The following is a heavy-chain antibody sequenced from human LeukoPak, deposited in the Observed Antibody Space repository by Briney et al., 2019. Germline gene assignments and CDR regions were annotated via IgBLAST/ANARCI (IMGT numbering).Heavy chain of an antibody. CDR1: GFTFSSYG. V-gene: IGHV3-30*18. CDR2: ISYHGTNK. J-gene: IGHJ5*02. D-gene: IGHD4-17*01. CDR3: GKYSDYGDYLDWFDP. Sequence: PGGSLRLSCAASGFTFSSYGMHWVRQAPGKGLEWVAVISYHGTNKYYADSVKGRFTISRDNSKNTLYLQMNSQRAEDTAVYYCGKYSDYGDYLDWFDPWGQGTLVTVSS.